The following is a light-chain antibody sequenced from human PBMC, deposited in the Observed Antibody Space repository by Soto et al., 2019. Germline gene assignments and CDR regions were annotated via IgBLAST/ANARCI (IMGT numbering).Light chain of an antibody. CDR2: DAS. J-gene: IGKJ4*01. CDR1: QSVSSY. CDR3: LHRYNWPLT. V-gene: IGKV3-11*01. Sequence: EIVLTQSPATLSLCPGERATLSCRASQSVSSYLAWYQHKPGQAPRLLIYDASNRATGIPARFSGSGSGTDFTLTISRLEPEDFAVYYCLHRYNWPLTFGGGTKVEIK.